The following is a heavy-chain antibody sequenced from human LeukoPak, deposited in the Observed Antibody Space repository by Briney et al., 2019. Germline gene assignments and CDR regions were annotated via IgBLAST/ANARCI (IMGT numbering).Heavy chain of an antibody. D-gene: IGHD3-22*01. CDR2: INHSGST. J-gene: IGHJ4*02. Sequence: SETLSLTCAVYGGSLSGYYWSWIRQPPGKGLEWIGEINHSGSTNYNPSLKSRVTISVDTSKTQFSLNLTSVTAADTALYYCASSDSSGYYVDNWGQGTLVTVSS. CDR3: ASSDSSGYYVDN. CDR1: GGSLSGYY. V-gene: IGHV4-34*01.